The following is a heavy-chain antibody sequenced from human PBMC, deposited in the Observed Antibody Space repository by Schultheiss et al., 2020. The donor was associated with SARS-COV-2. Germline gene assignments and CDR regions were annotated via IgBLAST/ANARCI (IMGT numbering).Heavy chain of an antibody. CDR3: AGGYNWIFDY. CDR2: INHSGST. V-gene: IGHV4-34*01. CDR1: GGSFSGYY. J-gene: IGHJ4*02. Sequence: SETLSLTCAVYGGSFSGYYWSWIRQPPGKGLEWIGEINHSGSTNYNPSLKSRVTISVDTSKNQFSLKLSSVTAADTAVYYCAGGYNWIFDYWGQGTLVTVSS. D-gene: IGHD1-20*01.